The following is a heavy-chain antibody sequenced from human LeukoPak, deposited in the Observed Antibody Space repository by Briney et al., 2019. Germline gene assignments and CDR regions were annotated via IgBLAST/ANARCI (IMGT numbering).Heavy chain of an antibody. CDR1: GYTFTSYY. CDR2: INPSGGST. V-gene: IGHV1-46*01. CDR3: ARVTNSGWYDY. Sequence: ASVKVSCKPSGYTFTSYYMHWVRQAPGQGLEWMGIINPSGGSTSYAQKFQGRVTMTRDTSTSTVYMELSSLRSEDTAVYYCARVTNSGWYDYWGQGTLVTVSS. D-gene: IGHD6-19*01. J-gene: IGHJ4*02.